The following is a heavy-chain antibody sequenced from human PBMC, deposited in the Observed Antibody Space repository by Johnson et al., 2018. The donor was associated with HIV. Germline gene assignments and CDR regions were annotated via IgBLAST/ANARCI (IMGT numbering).Heavy chain of an antibody. CDR2: ISYHGSNK. J-gene: IGHJ3*02. Sequence: QVQLVESGGGVVQPGRSLRLSCAPSGFTFSRYAMHWVRQAPGKGLEWVAVISYHGSNKYYADSVKGRFTISRDNSKNTLYLQMNSLRAEDTAVYYCARDGLEVDAFDIWGQGTKVTVSS. V-gene: IGHV3-30-3*01. CDR1: GFTFSRYA. CDR3: ARDGLEVDAFDI. D-gene: IGHD3-3*01.